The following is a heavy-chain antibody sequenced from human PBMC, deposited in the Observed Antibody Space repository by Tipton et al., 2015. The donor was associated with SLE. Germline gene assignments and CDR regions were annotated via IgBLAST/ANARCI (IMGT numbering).Heavy chain of an antibody. J-gene: IGHJ6*02. CDR3: AREGGNSGYGLDV. V-gene: IGHV4-39*07. CDR2: IYYSGST. Sequence: TLPLTCTVSGGSISSSTYHWGWIRQPPGKGLEWIGSIYYSGSTYYNPSLKSRVTISVDTSKNQFYLKLTSVAAADTAVYYCAREGGNSGYGLDVWGQGTTVTVSS. CDR1: GGSISSSTYH. D-gene: IGHD3-10*01.